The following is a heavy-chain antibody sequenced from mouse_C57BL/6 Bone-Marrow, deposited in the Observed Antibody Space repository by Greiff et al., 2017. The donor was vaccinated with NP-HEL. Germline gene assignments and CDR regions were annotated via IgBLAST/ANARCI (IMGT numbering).Heavy chain of an antibody. CDR2: IYPGDGDT. J-gene: IGHJ4*01. D-gene: IGHD2-4*01. CDR1: GYAFSSSW. CDR3: AQRGLRRAMDY. V-gene: IGHV1-82*01. Sequence: VMLVESGPELVKPGASVKISCKASGYAFSSSWMNWVKQRPGKGLEWIGRIYPGDGDTNYNGKFKGKATLTADKSSSTAYMQLSSLTSEDSAVYFCAQRGLRRAMDYWGQGTSVTVSS.